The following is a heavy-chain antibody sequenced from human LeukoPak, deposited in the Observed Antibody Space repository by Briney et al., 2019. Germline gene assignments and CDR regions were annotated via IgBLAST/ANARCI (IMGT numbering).Heavy chain of an antibody. CDR3: ARGTGSLAGYFDY. D-gene: IGHD3-10*01. Sequence: GGSLRLFLAVSGFHVRSNYMSWVRQAPGKGLEWGSVIYSGGSTYYAESVKGRFTISRDNSKNTLYLQMNSLRAEDTAVYYCARGTGSLAGYFDYWGQGTLVTVSS. V-gene: IGHV3-53*01. CDR1: GFHVRSNY. CDR2: IYSGGST. J-gene: IGHJ4*02.